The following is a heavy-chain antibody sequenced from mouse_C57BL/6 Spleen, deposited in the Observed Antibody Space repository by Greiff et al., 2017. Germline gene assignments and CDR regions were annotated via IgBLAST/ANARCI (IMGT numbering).Heavy chain of an antibody. CDR1: GYTFTDYY. V-gene: IGHV1-75*01. Sequence: QVHVKQSGPELVKPGASVKISCKASGYTFTDYYINWVKQRPGQGLEWIGWIFPGSGSTYYNEKFKGKATLTVDKSSSTAYMLLSSLTSEDSAVYFCASITTVVSTGAMDYWGQGTSVTVSS. CDR3: ASITTVVSTGAMDY. J-gene: IGHJ4*01. CDR2: IFPGSGST. D-gene: IGHD1-1*01.